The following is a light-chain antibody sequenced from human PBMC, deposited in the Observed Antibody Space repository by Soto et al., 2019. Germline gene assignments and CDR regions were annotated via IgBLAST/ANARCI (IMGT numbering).Light chain of an antibody. CDR2: GAS. V-gene: IGKV3-15*01. J-gene: IGKJ1*01. CDR1: QSVSSK. CDR3: QQYNDNWPT. Sequence: IVLQPSPPTLSVSPREGATLSCRASQSVSSKLAWYQQKPGQAPRLLIYGASTRATGIPARFSGSGSGTEFTLIISSLQSEDSAVYYCQQYNDNWPTFGQGTKVDIK.